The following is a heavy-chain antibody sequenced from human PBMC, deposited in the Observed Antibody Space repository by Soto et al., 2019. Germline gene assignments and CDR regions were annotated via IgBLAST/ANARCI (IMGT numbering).Heavy chain of an antibody. V-gene: IGHV1-8*01. J-gene: IGHJ5*01. CDR3: ARFSARPRLSAFDY. CDR2: MNPNSGYT. D-gene: IGHD3-10*01. Sequence: ASVQVSCKTSGYSFISHDISWVRQASGQGLEWMGWMNPNSGYTASAQKFHGRVTMTRDTSSNTAYLELSSLRSEDTAVYYCARFSARPRLSAFDYWG. CDR1: GYSFISHD.